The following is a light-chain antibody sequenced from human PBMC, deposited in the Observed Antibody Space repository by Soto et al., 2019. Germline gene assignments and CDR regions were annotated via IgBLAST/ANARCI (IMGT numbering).Light chain of an antibody. CDR3: SSYTTSGVGV. J-gene: IGLJ2*01. CDR2: DVT. Sequence: QSALTQPASVSGSPGQSITISCTGTDSDVGGYNYVSWYQHHPGNAPKVMIYDVTYRPSGVSNRFSGSKSGNTASLTISGLQAEDEADYYCSSYTTSGVGVVGGGTKLTVL. CDR1: DSDVGGYNY. V-gene: IGLV2-14*03.